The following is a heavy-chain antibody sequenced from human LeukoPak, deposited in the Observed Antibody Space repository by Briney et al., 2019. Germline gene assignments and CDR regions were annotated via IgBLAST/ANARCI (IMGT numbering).Heavy chain of an antibody. CDR3: ARADFGSYYHPLFDY. CDR2: IYTSGST. CDR1: GGSITSGTYY. D-gene: IGHD1-26*01. J-gene: IGHJ4*02. Sequence: SETLSLTCTVSGGSITSGTYYWSWIRQPAGKGLEWIGRIYTSGSTNYNPSLKSRVTISVDTSKNQFALKLISVTAADTAVYYCARADFGSYYHPLFDYWGQGTLVTVSS. V-gene: IGHV4-61*02.